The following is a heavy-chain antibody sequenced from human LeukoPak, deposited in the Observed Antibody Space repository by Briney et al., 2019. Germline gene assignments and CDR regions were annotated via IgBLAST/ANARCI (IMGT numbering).Heavy chain of an antibody. CDR1: GFTFSDYP. CDR2: LSSAGGST. J-gene: IGHJ4*02. Sequence: GGSLRLSCAASGFTFSDYPMTWVRQAPGKGLEWVSTLSSAGGSTYYADSVKGRLTISRDNSRGILYLQIDSLGAEDTAVYYCARGYTSGRVDYWGQGTLVTVSS. D-gene: IGHD6-25*01. V-gene: IGHV3-23*01. CDR3: ARGYTSGRVDY.